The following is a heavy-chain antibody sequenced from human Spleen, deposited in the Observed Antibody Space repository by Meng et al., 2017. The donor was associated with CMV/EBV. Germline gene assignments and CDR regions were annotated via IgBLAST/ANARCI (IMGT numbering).Heavy chain of an antibody. V-gene: IGHV4-38-2*02. Sequence: GSLRLSCTVSGYSISSGYYWGWIRQPPGKGLEWIGSIYHSGSTYYNPSLKSRVTISVDTSKNQFSLKLSSVTAADTAVYYCACGYSSSWAYYYYGMDVWGQGTTVTVSS. CDR2: IYHSGST. J-gene: IGHJ6*02. D-gene: IGHD6-13*01. CDR3: ACGYSSSWAYYYYGMDV. CDR1: GYSISSGYY.